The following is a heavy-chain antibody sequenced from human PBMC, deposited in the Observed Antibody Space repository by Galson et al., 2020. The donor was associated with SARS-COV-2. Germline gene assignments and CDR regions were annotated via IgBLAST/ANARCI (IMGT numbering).Heavy chain of an antibody. V-gene: IGHV4-4*07. CDR3: ARDGVLWFGEPDYYGMDV. CDR1: GGSISSYY. D-gene: IGHD3-10*01. J-gene: IGHJ6*02. Sequence: SETLSLTCTVSGGSISSYYWSWIRQPAGKGLEWFGRIHTSGSTNYNPSLKSRVTMSVDTSKNQFSLKLSSVTAADTAVYYCARDGVLWFGEPDYYGMDVWGQGTTVTVSS. CDR2: IHTSGST.